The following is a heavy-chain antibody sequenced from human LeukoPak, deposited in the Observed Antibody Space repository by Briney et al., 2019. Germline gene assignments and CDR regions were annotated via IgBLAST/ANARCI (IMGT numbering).Heavy chain of an antibody. D-gene: IGHD6-19*01. V-gene: IGHV4-39*01. Sequence: SETLSLTCSVSGGSISGSTSYWDWIRQPPGKGLEWFGSIYYTGSTYYNPSLKSRLTMSVDTSENQFSLELSSVTAADTALYYCARRYGRDWYFGFDIWGLGTMLTVSS. CDR3: ARRYGRDWYFGFDI. CDR1: GGSISGSTSY. CDR2: IYYTGST. J-gene: IGHJ3*02.